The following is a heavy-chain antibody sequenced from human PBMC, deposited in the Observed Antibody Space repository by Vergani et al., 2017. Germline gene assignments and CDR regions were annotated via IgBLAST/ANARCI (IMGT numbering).Heavy chain of an antibody. CDR2: IHPADSDT. CDR3: ARLCGRDSSGSKYFDY. V-gene: IGHV5-51*01. CDR1: GYSFTNYW. J-gene: IGHJ4*02. D-gene: IGHD3-22*01. Sequence: EVQLVQSGAEVKKPGESLKISCQISGYSFTNYWIGWVRQMPGKGLEWMGIIHPADSDTRYSPSFQGQVTISVDKSISTAYLQRGSLRASDSAMYYCARLCGRDSSGSKYFDYWGQGTLVTVSS.